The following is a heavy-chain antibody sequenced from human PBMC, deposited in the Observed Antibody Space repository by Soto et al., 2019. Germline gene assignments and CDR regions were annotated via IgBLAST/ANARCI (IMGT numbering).Heavy chain of an antibody. CDR3: TTGQWLRLLYYYYGMDV. Sequence: AGGSLRLSCAASGFTFSNAWMSWVRQAPGKGLEWVGSIKSKTDGGTTDYAAPVKGRFTISRDDSKNTLYLQMNSLKTEDTAVYYCTTGQWLRLLYYYYGMDVWGQGTTVTVSS. D-gene: IGHD5-12*01. J-gene: IGHJ6*02. CDR1: GFTFSNAW. CDR2: IKSKTDGGTT. V-gene: IGHV3-15*01.